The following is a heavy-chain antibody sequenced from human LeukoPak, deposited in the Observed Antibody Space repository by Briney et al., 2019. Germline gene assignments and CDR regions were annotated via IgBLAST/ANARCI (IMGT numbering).Heavy chain of an antibody. CDR1: GFTFSCYD. D-gene: IGHD3-3*01. J-gene: IGHJ3*02. Sequence: GGSLRLSCAASGFTFSCYDIHWVRQAPGKGLEWVAIISYDDNNQYYADSVKGRFTISRDNSKNTLYLQMNSLRAEDTAVYYCAKVGMGLLLNAFDIWGQGTMVTVSS. V-gene: IGHV3-30*18. CDR2: ISYDDNNQ. CDR3: AKVGMGLLLNAFDI.